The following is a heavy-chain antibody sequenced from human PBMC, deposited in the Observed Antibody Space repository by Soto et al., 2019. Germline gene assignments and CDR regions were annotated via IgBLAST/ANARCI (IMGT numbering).Heavy chain of an antibody. V-gene: IGHV5-10-1*01. J-gene: IGHJ6*02. CDR2: IDPSDSYT. D-gene: IGHD6-6*01. Sequence: PGESLKISCKGSGYSFTSYWISWVRQMPGKGLEWMGRIDPSDSYTNYSPSFQGHVTISADKSISTAYLQWSSLKASDTAMYYCARRLYSSSSYYYYGMDVWGQGTTVTVSS. CDR1: GYSFTSYW. CDR3: ARRLYSSSSYYYYGMDV.